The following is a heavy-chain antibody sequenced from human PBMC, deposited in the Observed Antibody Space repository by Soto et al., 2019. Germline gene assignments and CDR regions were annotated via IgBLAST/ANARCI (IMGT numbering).Heavy chain of an antibody. CDR1: GGSISSGGYY. J-gene: IGHJ5*02. CDR3: ARGKSLLWFGESSGLDWFDP. CDR2: IYYSGST. D-gene: IGHD3-10*01. V-gene: IGHV4-31*03. Sequence: QVQLQESGPGLVKPSQTLSLTCTVSGGSISSGGYYWSWIRQHPGKGLEWIGYIYYSGSTYYNPSLKSRVTISVDTSKNQFSLKLSSVTAADTAVYYCARGKSLLWFGESSGLDWFDPWGQGTLVTVSS.